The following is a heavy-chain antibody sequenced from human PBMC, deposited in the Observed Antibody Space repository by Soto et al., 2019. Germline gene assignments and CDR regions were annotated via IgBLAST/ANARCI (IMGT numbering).Heavy chain of an antibody. Sequence: GGSLRLSCEASGFVFTNFWMHWVLHVPGKGLVWVARIDTSGHSTNYAESVKGRFTISRDNAKNTVSLQMNSLRVEDTGVYYCAKDSWYFDLWSQGSQVTVSS. V-gene: IGHV3-74*01. CDR3: AKDSWYFDL. CDR2: IDTSGHST. CDR1: GFVFTNFW. J-gene: IGHJ4*02. D-gene: IGHD6-13*01.